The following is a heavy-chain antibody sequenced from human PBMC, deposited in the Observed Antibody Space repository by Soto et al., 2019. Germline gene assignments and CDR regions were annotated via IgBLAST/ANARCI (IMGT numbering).Heavy chain of an antibody. J-gene: IGHJ4*02. Sequence: QVQLVDSGGGVVQPGRSLRLSCAASGFTFSTYGMHWVRQVPGKGLEWVAVISNDGRNKYYADSVKGRFTISRDDSKNTMYVQMNNLRHEDTAVYYCAREHHNSGWYNVGNYWGRGTLVTVSS. CDR3: AREHHNSGWYNVGNY. CDR2: ISNDGRNK. V-gene: IGHV3-30*03. CDR1: GFTFSTYG. D-gene: IGHD6-13*01.